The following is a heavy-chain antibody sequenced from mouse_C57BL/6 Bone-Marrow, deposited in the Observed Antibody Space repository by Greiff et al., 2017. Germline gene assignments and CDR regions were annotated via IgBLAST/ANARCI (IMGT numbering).Heavy chain of an antibody. CDR3: ARGRESDGYEGYFDY. Sequence: VQLQQSGAELMKPGASVKLSCKATGYTFTGYWIQWVKQRPGHGLEWIGEILPGSGSTNYNEKFKGKATFTADTSSNTAYMQLSSLTTEDSAIYYCARGRESDGYEGYFDYWDQGNTLTVSS. CDR1: GYTFTGYW. V-gene: IGHV1-9*01. D-gene: IGHD2-2*01. CDR2: ILPGSGST. J-gene: IGHJ2*01.